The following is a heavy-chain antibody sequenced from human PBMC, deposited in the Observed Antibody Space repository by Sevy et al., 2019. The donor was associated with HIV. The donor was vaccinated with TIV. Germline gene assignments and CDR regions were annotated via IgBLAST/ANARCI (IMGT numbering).Heavy chain of an antibody. V-gene: IGHV3-23*01. D-gene: IGHD3-10*01. Sequence: GGSLRLSCAASGFTFSSYAMSWVRQAPGKGLEWVSAISGSGGSTYYADSVKGRFTISRDNSKNTLYLQMNSLRAEDTAVYYCAKDPESMVRGPNLVGDYWGRGTLVTVSS. CDR3: AKDPESMVRGPNLVGDY. CDR1: GFTFSSYA. CDR2: ISGSGGST. J-gene: IGHJ4*02.